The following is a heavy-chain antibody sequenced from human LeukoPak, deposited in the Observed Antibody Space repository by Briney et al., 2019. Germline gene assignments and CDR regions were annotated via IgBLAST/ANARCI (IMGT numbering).Heavy chain of an antibody. Sequence: SETLSLTCTVSGGSISSGDYYWSWIRQPPGKGLEWIGYIYYSGSTNYNPSLESRVTISVDTSKNQFSLKLSSVTAADTAVYYCARRGADTGYSYGPWGQGTLVTVSS. CDR1: GGSISSGDYY. J-gene: IGHJ5*02. D-gene: IGHD5-18*01. CDR2: IYYSGST. V-gene: IGHV4-61*08. CDR3: ARRGADTGYSYGP.